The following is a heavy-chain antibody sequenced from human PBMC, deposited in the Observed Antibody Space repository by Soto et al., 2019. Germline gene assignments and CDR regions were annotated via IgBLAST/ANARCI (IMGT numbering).Heavy chain of an antibody. V-gene: IGHV4-59*08. CDR1: GGSISSYY. CDR3: ARQGFGPLHGLVDV. D-gene: IGHD3-10*01. Sequence: QVQLQESGPGLVKPSETLSLSCTVSGGSISSYYWSWFRQSPGKRMEWIGYVHHSWGSSYNPSLQSRVAISLHTSKSQSSLKVTSVTATDTAVYYCARQGFGPLHGLVDVWGQGTTVTVSS. CDR2: VHHSWGS. J-gene: IGHJ6*02.